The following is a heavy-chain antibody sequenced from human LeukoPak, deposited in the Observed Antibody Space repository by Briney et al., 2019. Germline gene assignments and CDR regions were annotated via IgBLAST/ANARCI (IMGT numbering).Heavy chain of an antibody. CDR2: THSSGGT. J-gene: IGHJ5*02. CDR3: IVFGDSNH. D-gene: IGHD4-17*01. Sequence: PGGSLRLSCAAPGFTGSRNYMSWVRQAPGKGLEWVSATHSSGGTYYADSVKGRFTISRDTSKNTLYLQINSLSVEDTAVYYCIVFGDSNHWGQGTLVTVSS. V-gene: IGHV3-53*01. CDR1: GFTGSRNY.